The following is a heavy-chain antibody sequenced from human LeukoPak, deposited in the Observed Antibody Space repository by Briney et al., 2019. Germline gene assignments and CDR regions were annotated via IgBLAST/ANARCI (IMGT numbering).Heavy chain of an antibody. D-gene: IGHD6-13*01. CDR3: ARGRPTTSIAAAGVNWFDP. V-gene: IGHV1-2*02. CDR2: INPNSGGT. CDR1: GYTFTGYH. J-gene: IGHJ5*02. Sequence: ASVKVSCKASGYTFTGYHMHWVRQAPGQGLEWMGWINPNSGGTNYAQKFQGRVTITADKSTSTAYMELSSLRSEDTAVYYCARGRPTTSIAAAGVNWFDPWGQGTLVTVSS.